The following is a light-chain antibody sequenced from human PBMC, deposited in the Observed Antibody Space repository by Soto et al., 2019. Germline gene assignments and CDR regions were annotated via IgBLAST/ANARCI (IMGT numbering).Light chain of an antibody. CDR1: TSDTGAYNY. V-gene: IGLV2-8*01. Sequence: QSVLTQPPSASGSPGQSVTISCTGTTSDTGAYNYVSWYQQRPGKAPKLIIYEVTRRPSGVPDRIFGSKSYTTASLTVSGLQAEDEADYYSSSFAGTNSFVFGTGTKVTVL. CDR2: EVT. J-gene: IGLJ1*01. CDR3: SSFAGTNSFV.